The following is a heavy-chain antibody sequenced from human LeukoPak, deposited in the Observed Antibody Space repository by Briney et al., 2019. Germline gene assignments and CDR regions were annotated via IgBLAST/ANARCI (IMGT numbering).Heavy chain of an antibody. Sequence: PGGSLKLSCAASGFTFSGSAMHWVRQASGQGMEWVGRIRSKADSYATTYAASVKGRFTISRDDSKNTAYLQMNSLKTEDTAVYYCTSEYDFWSGYRYYYYYYYMDVWGKGTTVTVSS. D-gene: IGHD3-3*01. CDR3: TSEYDFWSGYRYYYYYYYMDV. V-gene: IGHV3-73*01. J-gene: IGHJ6*03. CDR1: GFTFSGSA. CDR2: IRSKADSYAT.